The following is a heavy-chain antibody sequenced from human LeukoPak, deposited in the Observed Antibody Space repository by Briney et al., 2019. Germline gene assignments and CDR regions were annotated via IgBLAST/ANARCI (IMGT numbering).Heavy chain of an antibody. CDR2: IIPIFGTA. V-gene: IGHV1-69*13. D-gene: IGHD5-18*01. CDR1: GGTFSSYA. J-gene: IGHJ4*02. Sequence: SVKLSCKASGGTFSSYAISWVRQAPGQGLEWMGGIIPIFGTANYAQKFQGRVTITADESTSTAYMELSSLRSEDTAVYYCARDLNRLDTGYFDYWGQGTLVTVSS. CDR3: ARDLNRLDTGYFDY.